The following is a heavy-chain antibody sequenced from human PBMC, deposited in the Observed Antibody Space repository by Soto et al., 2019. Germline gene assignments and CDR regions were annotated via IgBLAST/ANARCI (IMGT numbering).Heavy chain of an antibody. Sequence: QVQLVESGGGVVQPGRSLRLSCAASGFTFSSYGMHWVRQAPGKGLEWVAVISYDGSNKYYADSVKGRFTISRDNSKNTLYLQMNRLRAEDTAVYYCAKDVLTTVTTSWFDPWGQGTLVTVSS. V-gene: IGHV3-30*18. D-gene: IGHD4-4*01. J-gene: IGHJ5*02. CDR1: GFTFSSYG. CDR2: ISYDGSNK. CDR3: AKDVLTTVTTSWFDP.